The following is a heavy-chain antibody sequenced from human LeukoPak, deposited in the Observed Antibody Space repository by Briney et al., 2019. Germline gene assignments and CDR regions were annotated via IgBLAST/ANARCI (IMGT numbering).Heavy chain of an antibody. V-gene: IGHV1-18*01. CDR2: ISAYNGNT. Sequence: AASVKVSCKASGYTFTSYGISWVRQAPGQGLEWMGWISAYNGNTNYAQKLQGRVTMTTDTSTSTAYMELRSLRSDDTAVYYCARDELVLGVSVGYYYYYGMDVWGQGTTVTVSS. J-gene: IGHJ6*02. CDR1: GYTFTSYG. D-gene: IGHD1-7*01. CDR3: ARDELVLGVSVGYYYYYGMDV.